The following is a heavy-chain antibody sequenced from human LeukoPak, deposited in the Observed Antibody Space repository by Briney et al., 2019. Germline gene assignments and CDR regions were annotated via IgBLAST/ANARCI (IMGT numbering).Heavy chain of an antibody. J-gene: IGHJ4*02. CDR3: GRPFGWSGAGNFDY. D-gene: IGHD3-10*01. V-gene: IGHV3-7*03. CDR1: GFTFSSYW. Sequence: PGGSLRLSCAASGFTFSSYWMSWVRQAPGKGLEWVANIKQDGSEKYYVDSVKGRFTISRDNAKNSLYLQMNSLRAEDTAVYYCGRPFGWSGAGNFDYWGQGTLVTVSS. CDR2: IKQDGSEK.